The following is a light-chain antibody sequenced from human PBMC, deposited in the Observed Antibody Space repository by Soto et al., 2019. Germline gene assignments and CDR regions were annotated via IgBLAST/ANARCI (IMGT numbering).Light chain of an antibody. CDR1: SSDVGGYNY. Sequence: QSVLTQPPSASWSPGQSVTISCTGSSSDVGGYNYVSWYQHHPGKAPKLMIYEVTKRPSGVPDRFSGSKSGNTASLTVSGLQGEDEADYFCSSYAGSSVVFGGGTKLTVL. CDR2: EVT. J-gene: IGLJ2*01. V-gene: IGLV2-8*01. CDR3: SSYAGSSVV.